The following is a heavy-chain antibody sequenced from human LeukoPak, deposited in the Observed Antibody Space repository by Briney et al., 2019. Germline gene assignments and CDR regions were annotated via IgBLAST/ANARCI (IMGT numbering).Heavy chain of an antibody. CDR3: ARDLRTMIVVVTYNWFDP. V-gene: IGHV4-38-2*02. J-gene: IGHJ5*02. Sequence: SETLSLTCTVSGYSISSGYYWGWIRQPPGKGLEWIGSIYHSGSTYYNPSLKIRVTISVDTSKNQFSLKLSSVTAADTAVYYCARDLRTMIVVVTYNWFDPWGQGTLVTVSS. D-gene: IGHD3-22*01. CDR2: IYHSGST. CDR1: GYSISSGYY.